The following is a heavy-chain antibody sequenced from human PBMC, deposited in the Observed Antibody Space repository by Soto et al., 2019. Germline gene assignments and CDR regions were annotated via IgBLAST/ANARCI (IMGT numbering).Heavy chain of an antibody. CDR3: AMAGNYSYFDA. D-gene: IGHD1-7*01. V-gene: IGHV4-61*01. CDR1: GGSVSSGTYY. CDR2: ISSRGIT. Sequence: QVQLQESGPGLVTPSETLSLTCTVSGGSVSSGTYYWSWLRQPPGKGLEWLGYISSRGITNSNPSLKSRVTTSVDTSKNQFSLKLTSVTAADTAVYYCAMAGNYSYFDAWGQGTLVTVSS. J-gene: IGHJ4*02.